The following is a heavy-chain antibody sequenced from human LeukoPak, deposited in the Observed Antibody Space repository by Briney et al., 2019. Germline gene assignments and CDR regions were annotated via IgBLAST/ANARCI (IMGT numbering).Heavy chain of an antibody. CDR2: IIPIFGTA. CDR3: ARVGIGREQGSQYYYGMDV. J-gene: IGHJ6*02. V-gene: IGHV1-69*13. CDR1: GGTFSSYA. Sequence: SVKVSCKASGGTFSSYAISWVRQAPGQGLEWMGGIIPIFGTANYAQKFQGRVTITADESTSTAYMELSSLRSEDTAVYYCARVGIGREQGSQYYYGMDVWGQGTTVTVSS. D-gene: IGHD1-26*01.